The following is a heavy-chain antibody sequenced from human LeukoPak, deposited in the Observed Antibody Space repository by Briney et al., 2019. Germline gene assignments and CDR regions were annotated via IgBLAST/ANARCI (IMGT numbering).Heavy chain of an antibody. V-gene: IGHV1-69-2*01. CDR3: ATVGTDPAFYFDY. D-gene: IGHD1-1*01. J-gene: IGHJ4*02. CDR2: VDPEDGET. Sequence: ASVKVSCKVSGYTFTDCYMHWVQQAPGKGREWMGLVDPEDGETTYAEKFQGRVTITADTSTDTAYMELSSLRSEDTAVYYCATVGTDPAFYFDYWGQGTLVTVSS. CDR1: GYTFTDCY.